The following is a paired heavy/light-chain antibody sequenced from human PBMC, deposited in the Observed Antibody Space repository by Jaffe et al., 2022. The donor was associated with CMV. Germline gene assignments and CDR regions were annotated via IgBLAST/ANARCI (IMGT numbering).Heavy chain of an antibody. CDR2: IRNKANDYTT. V-gene: IGHV3-72*01. D-gene: IGHD1-26*01. J-gene: IGHJ4*02. Sequence: EMQLVASGGGLVQPGGSLRLSCAASGFTFSDHDLDWVRQTPGKGLEWVGRIRNKANDYTTEYAASVKGRFTFSRDDSKNSLSLQINSLKTEDTAVYYCARDRLGSYDYWGQGTLVTVSS. CDR3: ARDRLGSYDY. CDR1: GFTFSDHD.
Light chain of an antibody. V-gene: IGKV2-30*01. J-gene: IGKJ2*01. CDR3: MQGTQRPYT. CDR1: QSLVFSDGNTY. Sequence: DVVMTQSPLSLPVTLGQPASISCRSSQSLVFSDGNTYLNWFQQRPGQSPRRLIHEVSNRDSGVPDRFSGSGSGTDFTLKITRVEAEDVGFYYCMQGTQRPYTFGQGTKLEIK. CDR2: EVS.